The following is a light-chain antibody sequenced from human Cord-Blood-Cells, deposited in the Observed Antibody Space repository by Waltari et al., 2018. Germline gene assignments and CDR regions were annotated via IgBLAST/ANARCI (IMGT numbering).Light chain of an antibody. Sequence: SSEPTQDPALSVALGQTVRITCQGDSLRSSYASWYQQKPGQAPVLVIYGKNNRPSGIPDRCSGSSSGNTASLTITGAQAEDEADYYCNSRDSSGNHLRVFGGGTKLTVL. CDR3: NSRDSSGNHLRV. CDR2: GKN. J-gene: IGLJ3*02. V-gene: IGLV3-19*01. CDR1: SLRSSY.